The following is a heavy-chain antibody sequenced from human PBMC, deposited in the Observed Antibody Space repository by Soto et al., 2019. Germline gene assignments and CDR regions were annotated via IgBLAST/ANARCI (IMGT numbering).Heavy chain of an antibody. J-gene: IGHJ4*02. CDR1: GFTFSTYA. CDR3: AKDVLGRQDY. CDR2: VSGRGGST. Sequence: EVQLLESGGGLVQPGDSLRLSCAASGFTFSTYAMSWVHQAPGKGLEWVSGVSGRGGSTYYADSVKGRFTISRDNSKNTLFLQMNSLRVEDTAVYYCAKDVLGRQDYWGQGTLVTVSS. V-gene: IGHV3-23*01. D-gene: IGHD2-15*01.